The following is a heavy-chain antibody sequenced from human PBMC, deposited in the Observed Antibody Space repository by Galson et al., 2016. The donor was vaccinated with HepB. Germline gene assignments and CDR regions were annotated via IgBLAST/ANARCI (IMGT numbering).Heavy chain of an antibody. J-gene: IGHJ4*02. Sequence: SLRLSCAASGFTFNEYAMHWVRQAPGKGLEGVSGINWNSGRIGYADSVRGRFTISRDSSKNSLYLQMNSLRFEDTAFYYCAKDIGEGLNFGLSPNYGGQGTLFTVSS. CDR2: INWNSGRI. D-gene: IGHD2-21*01. V-gene: IGHV3-9*01. CDR3: AKDIGEGLNFGLSPNY. CDR1: GFTFNEYA.